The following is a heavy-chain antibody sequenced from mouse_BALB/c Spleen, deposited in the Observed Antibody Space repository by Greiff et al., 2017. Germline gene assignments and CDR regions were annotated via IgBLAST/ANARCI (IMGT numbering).Heavy chain of an antibody. CDR3: ATLYGNYDAMDY. J-gene: IGHJ4*01. V-gene: IGHV1-9*01. CDR1: GYTFSSYW. Sequence: QVHVKQSGAELMKPGASVKISCKATGYTFSSYWIEWVKQRPGHGLEWIGEILPGSGSTNYNEKFKGKATFTADTSSNTAYMQLSSLTSEDSAVYYCATLYGNYDAMDYWGQGTSVTVSS. D-gene: IGHD2-10*02. CDR2: ILPGSGST.